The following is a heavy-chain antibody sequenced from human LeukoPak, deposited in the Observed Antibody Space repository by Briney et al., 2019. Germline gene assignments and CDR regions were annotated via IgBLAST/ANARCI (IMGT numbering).Heavy chain of an antibody. CDR3: AAHLAVAGGFDY. CDR1: GYTLTELS. Sequence: ASVKDSCKVSGYTLTELSMHWVRQAPGKGLEWMGRFDPEDDETIYAQKLQGRVTMTEDTSTDTAYMELSSLRSEDTAVYYCAAHLAVAGGFDYWGQGTLVTVSS. J-gene: IGHJ4*02. CDR2: FDPEDDET. V-gene: IGHV1-24*01. D-gene: IGHD6-19*01.